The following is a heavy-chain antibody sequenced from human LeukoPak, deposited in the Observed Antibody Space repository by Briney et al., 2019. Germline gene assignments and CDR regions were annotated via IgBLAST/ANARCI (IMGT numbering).Heavy chain of an antibody. D-gene: IGHD6-19*01. Sequence: PGGSLRLSCTVFGFTFRTYGMNWVRQAPGTGLEWVSAIRGGGGGTYYADSVQGRFTISRDNSKNTLYLQMDSLRAEDTAVYYCTKDHDSSGWYGLFDYWGQGTLVTVSS. J-gene: IGHJ4*02. CDR3: TKDHDSSGWYGLFDY. V-gene: IGHV3-23*01. CDR1: GFTFRTYG. CDR2: IRGGGGGT.